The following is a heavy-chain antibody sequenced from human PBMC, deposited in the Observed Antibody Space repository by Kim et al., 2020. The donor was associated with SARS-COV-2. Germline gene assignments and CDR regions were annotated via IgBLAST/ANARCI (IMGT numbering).Heavy chain of an antibody. Sequence: GGSLRLSCAASGFTFSSYAMHWVRQAPGKGLEWVAVISYDGSNKYYVVSVKGRFTISRDNSKNTLYLQMNSLRAEDTAVYYCARDSYGMDVWGQGTTGTV. CDR2: ISYDGSNK. CDR3: ARDSYGMDV. J-gene: IGHJ6*02. CDR1: GFTFSSYA. V-gene: IGHV3-30*04.